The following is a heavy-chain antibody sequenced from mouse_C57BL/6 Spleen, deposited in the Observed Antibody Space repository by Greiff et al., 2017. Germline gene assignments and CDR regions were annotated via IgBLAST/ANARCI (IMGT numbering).Heavy chain of an antibody. J-gene: IGHJ2*01. D-gene: IGHD3-2*02. Sequence: QVQLQQPGAELVRPGSSVKLSCKASGYTFTSYWMHWVKQRPIQGLEWIGNIDPSDSETHYNQKFKDKATLTVDKSSSTAYMQLSSLTSEDSAVYYCARGSSGPYYFDDWGKGTTLTVSS. CDR3: ARGSSGPYYFDD. CDR1: GYTFTSYW. V-gene: IGHV1-52*01. CDR2: IDPSDSET.